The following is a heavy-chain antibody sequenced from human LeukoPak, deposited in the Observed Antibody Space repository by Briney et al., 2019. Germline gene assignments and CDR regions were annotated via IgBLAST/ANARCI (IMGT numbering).Heavy chain of an antibody. V-gene: IGHV5-51*01. J-gene: IGHJ4*02. CDR2: IYPGDSDT. Sequence: GESLRISCRGSGYTFTNYWIGWVLQLPGKGLEWMGTIYPGDSDTRYSPSFQGQVTISADKSISTAYLQWSSLKASDTAMYYCARGGIWFGELLPFDYWGQGTLVTVSS. CDR3: ARGGIWFGELLPFDY. D-gene: IGHD3-10*01. CDR1: GYTFTNYW.